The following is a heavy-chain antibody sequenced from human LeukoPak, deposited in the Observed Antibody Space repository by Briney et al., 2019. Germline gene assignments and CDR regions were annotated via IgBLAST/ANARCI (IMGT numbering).Heavy chain of an antibody. CDR3: ARTGSSGNYFDY. Sequence: SVKVSCKASGGTFSSYAISWVRQAPGQGLEWMGRIIPILGIANYAQKFQGRVTITADKSTSTAYMELSSLRSEDTAVYYCARTGSSGNYFDYWGQGTLVTVSS. D-gene: IGHD3-10*01. J-gene: IGHJ4*02. CDR2: IIPILGIA. V-gene: IGHV1-69*04. CDR1: GGTFSSYA.